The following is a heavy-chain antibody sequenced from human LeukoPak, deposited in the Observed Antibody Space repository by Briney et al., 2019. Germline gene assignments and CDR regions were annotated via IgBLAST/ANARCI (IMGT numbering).Heavy chain of an antibody. CDR2: ISSSGTTI. D-gene: IGHD6-13*01. CDR3: ARGASSSSSPFDP. J-gene: IGHJ5*02. Sequence: PGGSLRLSCAASGFTFSSYDMNWVRQAPGRELEWISYISYISSSGTTIYYADSVKGRFTISRDNSKNTLYLQMNSLRAEDTAVYYCARGASSSSSPFDPWGQGTLVTVSS. V-gene: IGHV3-48*03. CDR1: GFTFSSYD.